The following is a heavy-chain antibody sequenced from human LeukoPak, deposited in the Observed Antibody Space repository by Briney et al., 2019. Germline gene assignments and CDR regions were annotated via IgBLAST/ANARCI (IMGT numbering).Heavy chain of an antibody. V-gene: IGHV3-23*01. CDR1: GFTFSSYA. Sequence: GGSLRLSCAASGFTFSSYAMSWVRQAPGKGLEWVSGISGSGDNTYYADSVKGRFTISRGNSKNTLYVQVNSLGTEDTAAYYCAKGSYYDSSGPFYFDYWGQGTLVTVSS. J-gene: IGHJ4*02. CDR3: AKGSYYDSSGPFYFDY. CDR2: ISGSGDNT. D-gene: IGHD3-22*01.